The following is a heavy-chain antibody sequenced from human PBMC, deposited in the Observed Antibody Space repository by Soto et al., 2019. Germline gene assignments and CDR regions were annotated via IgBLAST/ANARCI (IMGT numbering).Heavy chain of an antibody. CDR1: GGTLSSYA. CDR3: ARAITMIVVVTGGFDP. V-gene: IGHV1-69*13. CDR2: IVPIFGTA. D-gene: IGHD3-22*01. J-gene: IGHJ5*02. Sequence: SVKVSCKASGGTLSSYAISWVRQAPGQGLEWMGGIVPIFGTANYAQKFQGRVTITADESTSTAYMELSSLRSEDTAVYYCARAITMIVVVTGGFDPWGQGTLVTVSS.